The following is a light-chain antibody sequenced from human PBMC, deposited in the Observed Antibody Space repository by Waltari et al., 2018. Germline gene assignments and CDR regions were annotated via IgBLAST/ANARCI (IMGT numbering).Light chain of an antibody. CDR1: QSLLHTDGYTY. V-gene: IGKV2-40*01. Sequence: DIVMTQTPLSLPVTPGEPASIPCRSSQSLLHTDGYTYLDWYLQKPGQSPQLLIYGGSNRSSGVPDRFSGSGSGTDFTLKISKVEAEDVGVYYCMQHKALPYSFCQGTKVEIK. CDR2: GGS. J-gene: IGKJ2*03. CDR3: MQHKALPYS.